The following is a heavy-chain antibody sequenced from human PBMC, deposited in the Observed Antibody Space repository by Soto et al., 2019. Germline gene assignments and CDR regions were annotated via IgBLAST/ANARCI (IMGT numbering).Heavy chain of an antibody. CDR2: IYYSGST. D-gene: IGHD2-15*01. CDR1: GGSISSYY. J-gene: IGHJ4*02. Sequence: SETLSLTCTVSGGSISSYYWSWIRQPPGKGLEWIGYIYYSGSTNYNPSLKSRVTISVDTSKNQFSLKLSSVTAADTAVYYCARGRGCSGGSCYVDYWGQGTLVTVSS. V-gene: IGHV4-59*01. CDR3: ARGRGCSGGSCYVDY.